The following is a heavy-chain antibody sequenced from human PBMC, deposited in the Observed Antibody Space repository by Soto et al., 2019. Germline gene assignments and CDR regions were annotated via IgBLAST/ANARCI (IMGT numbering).Heavy chain of an antibody. CDR1: GFTFSSYA. CDR2: ISGSGGST. D-gene: IGHD6-19*01. CDR3: AKDLEPPYSIAVAGTRLDY. V-gene: IGHV3-23*01. Sequence: GGSLILSCAASGFTFSSYAMSWVRQAPGKGLEWVSAISGSGGSTYYADSVKGRFTISRDNSKNTLYLQMNSLRAEDTAVYYCAKDLEPPYSIAVAGTRLDYWGQGTLVTVSS. J-gene: IGHJ4*02.